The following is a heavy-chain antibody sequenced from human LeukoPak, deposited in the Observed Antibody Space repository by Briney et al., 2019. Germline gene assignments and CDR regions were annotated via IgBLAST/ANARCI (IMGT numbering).Heavy chain of an antibody. CDR3: ARDRAIAVAGNNFDY. D-gene: IGHD6-19*01. Sequence: GGSLRLSCAASGFTFSSYSMNWVRQAPGKGLEWVSSISSSSSYIYYADSVKGRFTIARDNAKNSLYLQMDSLRAEDTAVYYCARDRAIAVAGNNFDYWGQGTLVIVSS. CDR1: GFTFSSYS. J-gene: IGHJ4*02. V-gene: IGHV3-21*01. CDR2: ISSSSSYI.